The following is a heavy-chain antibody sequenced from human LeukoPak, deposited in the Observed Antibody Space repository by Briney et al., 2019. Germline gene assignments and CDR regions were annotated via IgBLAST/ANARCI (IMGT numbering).Heavy chain of an antibody. CDR3: ARDRQTFYDYVGGNYRFYFDY. J-gene: IGHJ4*02. D-gene: IGHD3-16*02. CDR1: SGSISNFH. Sequence: SETLSLTCTVSSGSISNFHWTWIRQPAGKGLEWIGRVFTSGSTNYNPPLKSRVTMSVDTSKNQFSLKLSSVTAADTAVYYCARDRQTFYDYVGGNYRFYFDYWGQGTLVTVSS. V-gene: IGHV4-4*07. CDR2: VFTSGST.